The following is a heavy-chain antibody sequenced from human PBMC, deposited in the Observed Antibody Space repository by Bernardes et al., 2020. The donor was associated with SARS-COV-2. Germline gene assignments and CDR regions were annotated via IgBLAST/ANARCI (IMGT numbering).Heavy chain of an antibody. CDR2: INGDGTST. Sequence: GSLRLSCAVSGFTFSSYWMHWIRQAPGKGLVWVSRINGDGTSTYYADSVKGRFSISRDNSKNTLYLQMSSLRPDDMGVYYCVKQYCGGTNCYTGAFDMWGHGTVVTVSS. V-gene: IGHV3-74*01. CDR1: GFTFSSYW. CDR3: VKQYCGGTNCYTGAFDM. D-gene: IGHD2-2*02. J-gene: IGHJ3*02.